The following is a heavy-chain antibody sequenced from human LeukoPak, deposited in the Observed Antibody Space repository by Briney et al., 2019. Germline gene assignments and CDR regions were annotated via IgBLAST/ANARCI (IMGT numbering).Heavy chain of an antibody. CDR2: INHSGST. Sequence: SETLSLTCAVYGGSFSGYYWSWIRQPPGKGLEWIGEINHSGSTNYNPSLKSRVTILVDTSKNQFSLKLSSVTAADTAVYYCASSGQQLVQGYWGQGTLVTVSS. D-gene: IGHD6-13*01. CDR3: ASSGQQLVQGY. J-gene: IGHJ4*02. V-gene: IGHV4-34*01. CDR1: GGSFSGYY.